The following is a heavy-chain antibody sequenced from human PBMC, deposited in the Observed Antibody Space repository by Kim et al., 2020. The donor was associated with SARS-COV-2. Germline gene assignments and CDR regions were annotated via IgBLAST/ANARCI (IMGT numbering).Heavy chain of an antibody. CDR1: GGSFSGYY. D-gene: IGHD3-3*01. V-gene: IGHV4-34*01. J-gene: IGHJ4*02. CDR3: ARGRVPIFGVVSKFDY. Sequence: SETLSLTCAVYGGSFSGYYWSWIRQPPGKGLEWIGEINHSGSTNYNPSLKSRVTISVDTSKNQFSLKLSSVTAADTAVYYCARGRVPIFGVVSKFDYWGQGTLVTVSS. CDR2: INHSGST.